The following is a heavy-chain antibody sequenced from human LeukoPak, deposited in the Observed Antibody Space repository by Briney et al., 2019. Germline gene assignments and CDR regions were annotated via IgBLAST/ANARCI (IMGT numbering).Heavy chain of an antibody. CDR3: ARVSTPIVVVISTEYYFDY. CDR1: GGTFSSYA. D-gene: IGHD3-22*01. V-gene: IGHV1-69*05. CDR2: IIPIFGTA. J-gene: IGHJ4*02. Sequence: SVKVSCKASGGTFSSYAISWVRQAPGQGLEWMGGIIPIFGTANYAQKFQGRVTMTRDMSTSTVYMELSSLRSEDTAVYYCARVSTPIVVVISTEYYFDYWGQGTLVTVSS.